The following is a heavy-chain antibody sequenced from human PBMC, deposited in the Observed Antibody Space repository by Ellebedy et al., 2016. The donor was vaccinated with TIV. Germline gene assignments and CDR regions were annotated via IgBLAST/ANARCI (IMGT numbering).Heavy chain of an antibody. J-gene: IGHJ4*02. CDR3: ARDSRQWLEQYYYDY. Sequence: AALVKVSCKASGYTFTSHYIHWTRQAPGHGLEWMGIINPAGGTTYYAQNFQGRVTMTRDTSTSTVYMELNSLRSEDTAVYYCARDSRQWLEQYYYDYWGQGTLVIVSS. D-gene: IGHD6-19*01. CDR1: GYTFTSHY. CDR2: INPAGGTT. V-gene: IGHV1-46*01.